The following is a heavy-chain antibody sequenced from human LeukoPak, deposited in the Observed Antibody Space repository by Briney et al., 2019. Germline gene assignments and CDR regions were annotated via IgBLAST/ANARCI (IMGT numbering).Heavy chain of an antibody. CDR2: INHSGST. V-gene: IGHV4-39*07. CDR1: GGSISSSDYY. D-gene: IGHD3-22*01. Sequence: SETLSLTCTVSGGSISSSDYYWSWIRQPPGKGLEWIGEINHSGSTNYNPSLKSRVTISVDTSKNQFSLKLSSVTAADTAVYYCARGYYDSSGYYYRVQNYFDYWGQGTLVTVSS. CDR3: ARGYYDSSGYYYRVQNYFDY. J-gene: IGHJ4*02.